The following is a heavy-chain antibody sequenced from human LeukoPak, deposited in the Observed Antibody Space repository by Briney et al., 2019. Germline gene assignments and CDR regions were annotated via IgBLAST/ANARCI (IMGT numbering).Heavy chain of an antibody. J-gene: IGHJ6*03. CDR2: IYYSGST. Sequence: SETLSLTCTVSGGSISSSSYYWGWIRQPPGKGLEWIGSIYYSGSTYYNPSLKSRVTISVDTSKNQFSLKLSSVTAADTAVYYCAKSQYQLPTSYYYYYMDVWGKGTTVTVSS. CDR3: AKSQYQLPTSYYYYYMDV. CDR1: GGSISSSSYY. D-gene: IGHD2-2*01. V-gene: IGHV4-39*01.